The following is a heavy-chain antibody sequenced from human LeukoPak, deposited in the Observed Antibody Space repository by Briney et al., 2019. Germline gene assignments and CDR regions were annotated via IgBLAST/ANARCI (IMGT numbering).Heavy chain of an antibody. CDR2: ISYDGSNK. CDR1: GFTFSSYG. D-gene: IGHD3-3*01. CDR3: AREAPTIFGVLTGGGLDY. V-gene: IGHV3-30*03. J-gene: IGHJ4*02. Sequence: PGGSLRLSCAASGFTFSSYGMHWVRQAPGKGLEWVAVISYDGSNKYYADSVKGRFTISRDNAKNSLYLQMNSLRAEDTAVYYCAREAPTIFGVLTGGGLDYWGQGTLVTVSS.